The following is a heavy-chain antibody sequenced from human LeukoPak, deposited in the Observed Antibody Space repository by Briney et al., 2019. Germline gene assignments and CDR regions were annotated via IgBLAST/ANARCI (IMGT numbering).Heavy chain of an antibody. J-gene: IGHJ4*02. Sequence: GESLKISCQGSGYSFTSYWIGWVRQMPGKGLEWMGIIYPGDSDTRYSPSFQGQVTISADKSISTAYLQWSSLKASDTAMYYCARPSDSLGDGYNPYYFDYWGQGTLVTVSS. CDR3: ARPSDSLGDGYNPYYFDY. CDR2: IYPGDSDT. CDR1: GYSFTSYW. V-gene: IGHV5-51*01. D-gene: IGHD5-24*01.